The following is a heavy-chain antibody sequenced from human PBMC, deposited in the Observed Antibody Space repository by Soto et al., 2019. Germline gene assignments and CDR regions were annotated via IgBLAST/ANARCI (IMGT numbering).Heavy chain of an antibody. CDR2: VTGGGQTT. Sequence: RRLSCAASGFTFSRYAMSWVRQAPGKGLEWVSTVTGGGQTTYNADSVNGRFTISRDNSKNTLYLQMNNLRAEDTAIYYCASSSGDLDVYGMDIWGPGTTVTVSS. CDR3: ASSSGDLDVYGMDI. D-gene: IGHD3-10*01. CDR1: GFTFSRYA. V-gene: IGHV3-23*01. J-gene: IGHJ6*01.